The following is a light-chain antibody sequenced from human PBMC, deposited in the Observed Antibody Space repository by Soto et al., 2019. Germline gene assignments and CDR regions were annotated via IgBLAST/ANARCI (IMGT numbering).Light chain of an antibody. CDR1: SSDVGGYNY. Sequence: ALTQPASVSGSPGQSITISCTGTSSDVGGYNYVSWYQQHPGKAPKLMIYDVSNRPSGVSNRFSGSKSGNTASLTISGLQAEDEADYYCSSYTSSSTRVFGGGTKVTVL. CDR2: DVS. CDR3: SSYTSSSTRV. V-gene: IGLV2-14*01. J-gene: IGLJ2*01.